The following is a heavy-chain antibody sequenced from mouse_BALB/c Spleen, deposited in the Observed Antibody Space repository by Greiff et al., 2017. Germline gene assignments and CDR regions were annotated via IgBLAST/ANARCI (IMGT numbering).Heavy chain of an antibody. CDR2: ISSGGSYT. CDR1: GFTFSSYG. V-gene: IGHV5-6*01. Sequence: EVQLVESGGDLVKPGGSLKLSCAASGFTFSSYGMSWVRQTPDKRLEWVATISSGGSYTYYPDSVKGRFTISRDNAKNTLYLQMSSLKSEDTAMYYCARRGYGNYPYAMDYWGQGTSVTVSS. CDR3: ARRGYGNYPYAMDY. J-gene: IGHJ4*01. D-gene: IGHD2-1*01.